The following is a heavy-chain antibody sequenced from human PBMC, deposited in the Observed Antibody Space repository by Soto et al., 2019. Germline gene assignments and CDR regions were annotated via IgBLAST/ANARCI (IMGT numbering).Heavy chain of an antibody. CDR2: ISYDGSVT. CDR3: AQPSEPYRAPYYFDS. D-gene: IGHD1-1*01. V-gene: IGHV3-30*18. J-gene: IGHJ4*02. Sequence: QVPLVESGGGVVQPGRSLRLSCAASGFTFSNYGMHWVRQAPGKGLEWVAVISYDGSVTYFGDSVKGRFTISRDNSQHARFLQMSCLRAADTAVYYCAQPSEPYRAPYYFDSWGQGTLVTVSS. CDR1: GFTFSNYG.